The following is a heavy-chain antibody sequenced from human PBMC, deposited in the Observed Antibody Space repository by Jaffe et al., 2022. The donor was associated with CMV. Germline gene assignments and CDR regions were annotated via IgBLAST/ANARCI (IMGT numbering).Heavy chain of an antibody. Sequence: QLQLQESGPGLVKPSETLSLTCTVSGGSISSSSYYWGWIRQPPGKGLEWIGSIYYSGSTYYNPSLKSRVTISVDTSKNQFSLKLSSVTAADTAVYYCARVSSGWDPCYWGQGTLVTVSS. CDR1: GGSISSSSYY. CDR2: IYYSGST. J-gene: IGHJ4*02. D-gene: IGHD6-19*01. V-gene: IGHV4-39*01. CDR3: ARVSSGWDPCY.